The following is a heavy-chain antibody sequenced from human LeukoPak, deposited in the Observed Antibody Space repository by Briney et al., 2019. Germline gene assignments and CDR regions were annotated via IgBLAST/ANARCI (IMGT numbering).Heavy chain of an antibody. D-gene: IGHD4-23*01. CDR2: IIPNSGGT. Sequence: ASVKVSCKASGYSFTSYAINWVRQAPGQGLEWLGWIIPNSGGTNYAQKFQGRVTMTRDTSTSTAYMELSRLTSDDTAVYYCAGSPAGGLRDCWGQGTLVTVSS. V-gene: IGHV1-2*02. CDR3: AGSPAGGLRDC. J-gene: IGHJ4*02. CDR1: GYSFTSYA.